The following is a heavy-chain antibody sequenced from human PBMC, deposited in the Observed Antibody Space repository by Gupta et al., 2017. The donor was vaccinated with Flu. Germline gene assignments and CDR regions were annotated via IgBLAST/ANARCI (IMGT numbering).Heavy chain of an antibody. CDR1: EFTFNSYD. CDR3: ARDNAPWARFGGMDV. CDR2: ISRSSSHI. V-gene: IGHV3-48*01. Sequence: EFTFNSYDMNWVRQAPGQGLEWLSYISRSSSHIYYAESVKGRFTISRDNDKKSLYLQMNSLRVEDTAVYYCARDNAPWARFGGMDVWGQGTTVTVS. J-gene: IGHJ6*02. D-gene: IGHD3-16*01.